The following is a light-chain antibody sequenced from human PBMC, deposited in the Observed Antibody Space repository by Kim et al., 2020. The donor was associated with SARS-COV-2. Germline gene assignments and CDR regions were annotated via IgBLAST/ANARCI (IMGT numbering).Light chain of an antibody. V-gene: IGKV2-30*01. J-gene: IGKJ2*01. CDR1: QSLVYSDGNTY. CDR2: RVS. CDR3: MQGSHWPYT. Sequence: QPASSSCTSSQSLVYSDGNTYLNWFQQRPGQSPRRLIYRVSNRDSGVPDRFSGSVSGAVFTLKISSVEVEDIGLYFCMQGSHWPYTFGQGTKLEI.